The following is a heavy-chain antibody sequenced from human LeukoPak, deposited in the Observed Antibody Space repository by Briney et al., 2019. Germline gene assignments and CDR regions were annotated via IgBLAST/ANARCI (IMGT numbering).Heavy chain of an antibody. CDR3: ARTNQIDETAFDI. V-gene: IGHV3-23*01. Sequence: GGSLRLSCAASGFTFSSYAMSWVRQAPGKGLEWVSSISISGGSTYYTDSVKGRFTISRDNSKNTLYLQMTSLRAEDTAVYYCARTNQIDETAFDIWGQGTMVTVSS. CDR2: ISISGGST. D-gene: IGHD1-14*01. CDR1: GFTFSSYA. J-gene: IGHJ3*02.